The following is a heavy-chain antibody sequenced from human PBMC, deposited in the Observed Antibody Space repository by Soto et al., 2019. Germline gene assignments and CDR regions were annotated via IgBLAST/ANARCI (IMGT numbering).Heavy chain of an antibody. V-gene: IGHV3-23*01. CDR3: AKDGGGGKYYFDY. CDR2: ISGSGGST. CDR1: GFTFSSYA. D-gene: IGHD3-16*01. J-gene: IGHJ4*02. Sequence: EVQLLESGGGLVQPGGSLRLSCAASGFTFSSYAMSWVRQAPGKGLEWVSAISGSGGSTYYADSVKGRFTISRDNSKKPVDLEMNSLRAEDKAVYYWAKDGGGGKYYFDYWGQGTLVTVSS.